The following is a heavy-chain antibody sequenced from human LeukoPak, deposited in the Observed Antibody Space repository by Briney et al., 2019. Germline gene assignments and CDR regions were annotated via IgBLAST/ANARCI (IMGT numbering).Heavy chain of an antibody. Sequence: GGTLRLSCAASGFTFSSYGMSWVRQASGKGLEWVSAISGSGGSTYYAHAVKRRFTISRDNSKNTPDLQMNSLRPEDMVVYYCARVDYGSGCCSWGQGTLVTVSS. CDR2: ISGSGGST. D-gene: IGHD6-19*01. CDR1: GFTFSSYG. CDR3: ARVDYGSGCCS. J-gene: IGHJ4*02. V-gene: IGHV3-23*01.